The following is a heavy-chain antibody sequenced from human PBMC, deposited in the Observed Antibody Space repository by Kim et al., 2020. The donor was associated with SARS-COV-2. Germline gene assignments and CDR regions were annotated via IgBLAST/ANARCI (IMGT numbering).Heavy chain of an antibody. CDR2: IYSGGST. Sequence: GGSLRLSCAASGFTVSSNYMSWVRQAPGKGLEWVAVIYSGGSTYYADSVQGRFTISRDNSKKTLYPQMNSLRAEETAVYYCARGHRYSSGWYGAFDIWGQGTMHTVSS. V-gene: IGHV3-66*01. CDR1: GFTVSSNY. J-gene: IGHJ3*02. D-gene: IGHD6-19*01. CDR3: ARGHRYSSGWYGAFDI.